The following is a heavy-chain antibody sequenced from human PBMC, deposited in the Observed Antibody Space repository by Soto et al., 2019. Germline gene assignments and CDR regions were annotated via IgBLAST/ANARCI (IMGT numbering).Heavy chain of an antibody. Sequence: EVQLLESGGGLVQPGGSLRLSCAASDFTLSSYGMTWVRQPPGKGLEWVSTIRGRGATTYYADSVKGRFNISRDDYKNTLYLQMNSLRVDDTAVYFCAKDVNSDVLAGYYYYWGQGTRVTVSS. V-gene: IGHV3-23*01. J-gene: IGHJ4*02. CDR1: DFTLSSYG. CDR2: IRGRGATT. CDR3: AKDVNSDVLAGYYYY. D-gene: IGHD3-9*01.